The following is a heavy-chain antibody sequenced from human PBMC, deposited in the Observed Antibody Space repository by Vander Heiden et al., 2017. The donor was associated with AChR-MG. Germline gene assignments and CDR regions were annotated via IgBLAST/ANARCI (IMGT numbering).Heavy chain of an antibody. CDR3: AKVSGRDWNDEEYFDY. D-gene: IGHD1-1*01. V-gene: IGHV3-30*18. CDR1: GFPFSSYG. CDR2: ISYDGSNK. J-gene: IGHJ4*02. Sequence: QVQLVESGGGVVQPGRSLRLSCAASGFPFSSYGMHWVRQAPGKGLEWVAVISYDGSNKYYADSVKGRFTISRDNSKNTLYLQMNSLRAEDTAVYYCAKVSGRDWNDEEYFDYWGQGTLVTVSS.